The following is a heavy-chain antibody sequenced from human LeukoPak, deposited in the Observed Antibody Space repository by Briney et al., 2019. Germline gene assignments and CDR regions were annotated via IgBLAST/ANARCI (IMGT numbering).Heavy chain of an antibody. CDR2: ISYDGSRY. V-gene: IGHV3-30*03. J-gene: IGHJ4*02. Sequence: GGSLRLSCAASGFTFSSNGMHWVRQPPGRGLEWVALISYDGSRYYYTDSVKGRFTISRDNSKNTLYLQMNSLRAEDTAVYYCARVLGYCSRGTCYSDYWGQGTLVTVSS. CDR3: ARVLGYCSRGTCYSDY. D-gene: IGHD2-15*01. CDR1: GFTFSSNG.